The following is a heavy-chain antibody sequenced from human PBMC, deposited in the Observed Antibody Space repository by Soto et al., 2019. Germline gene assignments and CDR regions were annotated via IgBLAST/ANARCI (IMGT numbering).Heavy chain of an antibody. CDR1: GFTFDDYA. CDR2: ISWNSGSI. D-gene: IGHD3-10*01. V-gene: IGHV3-9*01. CDR3: AKDLSSGYYGPGSYIDY. J-gene: IGHJ4*02. Sequence: PGGSLRLSCAASGFTFDDYAMHGVRQAPGKGLEWVSGISWNSGSIGHADSVKGRITISRDNAKNSLYLQMSSLRVEDTALYYCAKDLSSGYYGPGSYIDYWGQGTLVTVSS.